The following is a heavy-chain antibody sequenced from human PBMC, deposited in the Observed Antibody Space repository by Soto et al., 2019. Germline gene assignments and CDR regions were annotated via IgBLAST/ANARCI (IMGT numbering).Heavy chain of an antibody. V-gene: IGHV3-9*01. CDR3: AKDILRATNRYRYYEDYYGMDV. J-gene: IGHJ6*02. CDR1: GFTFDDFA. CDR2: LSWNGGSI. Sequence: EVQLVESGGGLVQPGSSLRLSCAASGFTFDDFAMHWVRQAPGKGLEWVSGLSWNGGSIGYADSVKGRFTISRDNAKNSLYLQMNSLRAEDTAFYYCAKDILRATNRYRYYEDYYGMDVWGQGTTVTVSS. D-gene: IGHD3-22*01.